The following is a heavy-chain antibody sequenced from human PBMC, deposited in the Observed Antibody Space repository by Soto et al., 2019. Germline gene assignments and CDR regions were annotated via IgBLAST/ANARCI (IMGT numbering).Heavy chain of an antibody. V-gene: IGHV3-23*01. Sequence: GGYLRLSCAASGFTFSSYAMSWVRQAPGQGLEWVSAISGSGGSTYYAASVKGRFTISRDNSKNTLYLQMNSLRAEDTAVYYCATRQCRLPEPGGFDYWGQGTLVTVSS. J-gene: IGHJ4*02. D-gene: IGHD3-16*01. CDR2: ISGSGGST. CDR3: ATRQCRLPEPGGFDY. CDR1: GFTFSSYA.